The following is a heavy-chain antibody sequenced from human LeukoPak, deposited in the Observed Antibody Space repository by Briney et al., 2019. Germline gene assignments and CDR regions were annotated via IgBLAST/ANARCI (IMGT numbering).Heavy chain of an antibody. CDR3: ATPSGYSSGWYPFDY. Sequence: GGSLRLSCAASGFTFSSYWMSWVRQAPGKGLEWVANIKQGGTEKYYVDSVRGRFTISRDNAKNSLYLQMNSLRAEDTAVYYCATPSGYSSGWYPFDYWGQGTLVTVSS. V-gene: IGHV3-7*01. D-gene: IGHD6-19*01. J-gene: IGHJ4*02. CDR2: IKQGGTEK. CDR1: GFTFSSYW.